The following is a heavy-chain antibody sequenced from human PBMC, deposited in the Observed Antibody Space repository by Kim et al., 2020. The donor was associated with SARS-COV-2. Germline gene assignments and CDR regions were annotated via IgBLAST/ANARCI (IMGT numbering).Heavy chain of an antibody. J-gene: IGHJ6*02. V-gene: IGHV1-46*01. Sequence: ASVKVSCKASGYTFTNYFIHWVRQAPGQGLQWMGIINPSGGDTTYAQKFQGRVTMTRDTSTSTVSMELSSLKSEDTAVYYSARAPPYDSSGYYIKYNYYYGMDVWVQGTTVTVSS. CDR1: GYTFTNYF. D-gene: IGHD3-22*01. CDR2: INPSGGDT. CDR3: ARAPPYDSSGYYIKYNYYYGMDV.